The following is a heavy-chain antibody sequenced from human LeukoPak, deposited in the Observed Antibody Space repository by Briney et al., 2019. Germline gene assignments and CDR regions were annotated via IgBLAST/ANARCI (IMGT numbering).Heavy chain of an antibody. V-gene: IGHV3-20*04. CDR1: GFSFDDYG. CDR3: ARDGDYGSGSYDY. J-gene: IGHJ4*02. D-gene: IGHD3-10*01. CDR2: INWNGGST. Sequence: GGSLRVSCADSGFSFDDYGMSWVRQAPGKGLEWVSGINWNGGSTGYADSVKGRFTISRDNAKNSLYLQMNSLRAEDTALYYCARDGDYGSGSYDYWGQGTLVTVSS.